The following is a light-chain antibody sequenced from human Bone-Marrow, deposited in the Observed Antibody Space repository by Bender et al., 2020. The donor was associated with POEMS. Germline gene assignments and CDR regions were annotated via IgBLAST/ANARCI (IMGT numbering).Light chain of an antibody. J-gene: IGLJ2*01. CDR1: QLGDQY. CDR2: EDN. CDR3: QAWGTSSVV. Sequence: SYGLTQPPSVSVSPGHTANITCSGDQLGDQYASWYQLKPGQSPVLVIYEDNKRPSGIPERFSGSNSGNIATLSISGNQALDEADYYCQAWGTSSVVFVGGTKLTVL. V-gene: IGLV3-1*01.